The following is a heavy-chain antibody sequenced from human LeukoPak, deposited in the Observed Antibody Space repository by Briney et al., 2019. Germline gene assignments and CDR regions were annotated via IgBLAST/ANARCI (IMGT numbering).Heavy chain of an antibody. Sequence: GASVKLSCKASGYTFTGYYMHWVRQAPGQGLEWMGWINPNSGGTNYAQKFQGRVTMTRDTSISTAYMELSRLRSDDTAVYYCARGWRQWLVPRPGFDYWGQGTLVTVSS. J-gene: IGHJ4*02. CDR3: ARGWRQWLVPRPGFDY. CDR2: INPNSGGT. D-gene: IGHD6-19*01. V-gene: IGHV1-2*02. CDR1: GYTFTGYY.